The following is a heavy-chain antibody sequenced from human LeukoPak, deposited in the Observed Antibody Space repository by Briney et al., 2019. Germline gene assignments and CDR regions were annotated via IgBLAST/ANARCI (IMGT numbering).Heavy chain of an antibody. D-gene: IGHD5-18*01. CDR1: GGDFSSYA. CDR2: IIPIFGTA. Sequence: GSSVKVSCKASGGDFSSYAISWVRPAPGQGLEWMGGIIPIFGTANYAQKFQGRVTITTDESTSTAYMELSSLRSEDTAVYYCARSGYSYGDTTGFDPWGQGTLVTVSS. J-gene: IGHJ5*02. V-gene: IGHV1-69*05. CDR3: ARSGYSYGDTTGFDP.